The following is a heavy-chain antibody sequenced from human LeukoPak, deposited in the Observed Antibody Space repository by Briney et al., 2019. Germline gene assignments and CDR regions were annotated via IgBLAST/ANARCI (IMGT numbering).Heavy chain of an antibody. CDR1: GFTFSSYP. CDR2: ISYDGSNK. D-gene: IGHD3-22*01. J-gene: IGHJ4*02. V-gene: IGHV3-30-3*01. CDR3: ARAPPPSDSSGYYLGYYFDY. Sequence: GGSLRLSCAASGFTFSSYPMHWVRQAPGKGLEWVAVISYDGSNKYYADSAKGRFTISRDNSKNTLYLQMNSLRAEDTAVFYCARAPPPSDSSGYYLGYYFDYWGQGTLVTVSS.